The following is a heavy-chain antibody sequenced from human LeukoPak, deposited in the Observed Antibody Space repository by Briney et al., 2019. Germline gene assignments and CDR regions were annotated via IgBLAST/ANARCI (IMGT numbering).Heavy chain of an antibody. CDR3: ARGQDAALATLWYYGMDV. CDR1: GFTFSSYA. D-gene: IGHD2-21*01. J-gene: IGHJ6*02. CDR2: ISSNGGST. Sequence: GGSLRLSCAASGFTFSSYAMHWVRQAPGKGLEYVSAISSNGGSTYYANSVKGRLTISRDNSKNTLYLQMGSLRAEDMAVYYCARGQDAALATLWYYGMDVWGQGTTVTVSS. V-gene: IGHV3-64*01.